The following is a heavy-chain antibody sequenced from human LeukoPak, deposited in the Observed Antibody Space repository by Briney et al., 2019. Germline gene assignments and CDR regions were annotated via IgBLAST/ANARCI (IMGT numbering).Heavy chain of an antibody. CDR2: ISAYNGNT. J-gene: IGHJ4*02. V-gene: IGHV1-18*01. Sequence: ASVKVSCKASGYTFTSHGISWVRQAPGQGLEWMGWISAYNGNTNYAQKLQGRVTMTTDASTSTAYMELRSLRSDDTAVYYCARGSGVVVVAATSIDYWGQGTLVTVSS. CDR3: ARGSGVVVVAATSIDY. CDR1: GYTFTSHG. D-gene: IGHD2-15*01.